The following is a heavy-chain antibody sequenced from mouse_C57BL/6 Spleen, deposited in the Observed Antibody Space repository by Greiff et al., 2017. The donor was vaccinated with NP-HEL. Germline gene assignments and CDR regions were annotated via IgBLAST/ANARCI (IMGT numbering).Heavy chain of an antibody. D-gene: IGHD1-1*01. Sequence: EVQLQQSGPELVKPGASVKISCKASGYTFTDYYMNWVKQSHGKSLEWIGDINPNNGGTSYNQKFKGKATLTVDKSSSTAYMELRSLTSEDSAVYYCAPLLGGFAYWGQGTLVTVSA. CDR2: INPNNGGT. V-gene: IGHV1-26*01. CDR3: APLLGGFAY. CDR1: GYTFTDYY. J-gene: IGHJ3*01.